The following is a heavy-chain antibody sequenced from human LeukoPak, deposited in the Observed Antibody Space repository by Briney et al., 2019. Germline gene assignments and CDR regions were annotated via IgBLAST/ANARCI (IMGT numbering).Heavy chain of an antibody. D-gene: IGHD5-18*01. V-gene: IGHV4-34*01. CDR3: ARGRGYSYGRCWFDP. CDR1: GGSFSGYY. J-gene: IGHJ5*02. CDR2: INHSRST. Sequence: SETLSLTCAVYGGSFSGYYWSWIRQPPGKGLEWIGEINHSRSTNYNPSLKSRVTISVDTSKNQFSLKLSSVTAADTAVYYCARGRGYSYGRCWFDPWGQGTLVTVSS.